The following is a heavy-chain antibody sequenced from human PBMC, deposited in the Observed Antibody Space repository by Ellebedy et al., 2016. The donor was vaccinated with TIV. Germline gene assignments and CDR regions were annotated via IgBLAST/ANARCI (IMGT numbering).Heavy chain of an antibody. V-gene: IGHV3-30*18. Sequence: GESLKISXAASGFTFSSYAIHWVRQAPGKGLEWVAVIFYDGSDKYYEDSVKGRFTISRDNSRKMVYLQMSSLRAEDTAVYYCAKDLRGDTYGLDYWGQGTLVTVSS. CDR1: GFTFSSYA. CDR2: IFYDGSDK. J-gene: IGHJ4*02. CDR3: AKDLRGDTYGLDY. D-gene: IGHD5-18*01.